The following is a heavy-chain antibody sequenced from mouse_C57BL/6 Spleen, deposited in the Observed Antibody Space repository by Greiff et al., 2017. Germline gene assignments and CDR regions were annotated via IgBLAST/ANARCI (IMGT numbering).Heavy chain of an antibody. CDR2: ISYDGSN. CDR3: ARGYYGLAD. J-gene: IGHJ3*01. Sequence: EVQLQESGPGLVKPSPSLSLTCSVTGYSITSGYYWNWIRQFPGNQLEWMGYISYDGSNNYNPSLKNRISITRDTSTNQFFLKLNSVTTEDTATYYCARGYYGLADWGQGTLVTVSA. CDR1: GYSITSGYY. D-gene: IGHD2-1*01. V-gene: IGHV3-6*01.